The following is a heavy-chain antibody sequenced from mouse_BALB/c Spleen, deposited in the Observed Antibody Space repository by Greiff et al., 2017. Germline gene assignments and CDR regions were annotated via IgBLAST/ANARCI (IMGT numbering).Heavy chain of an antibody. J-gene: IGHJ2*01. CDR2: INSNGGST. CDR1: GFTFSSYG. CDR3: ARVYYRYDGLFDY. Sequence: EVKLVESGGGLVQPGGSLKLSCAASGFTFSSYGMSWVRQTPDKRLELVATINSNGGSTYYPDSVKGRFTISRDNAKNTLYLQMSSLKSEDTAMYYCARVYYRYDGLFDYWGQGTTLTVSS. V-gene: IGHV5-6-3*01. D-gene: IGHD2-14*01.